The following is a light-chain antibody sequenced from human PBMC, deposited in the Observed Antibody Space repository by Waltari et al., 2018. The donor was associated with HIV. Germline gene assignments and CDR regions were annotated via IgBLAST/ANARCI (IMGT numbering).Light chain of an antibody. CDR2: YDS. V-gene: IGLV3-21*04. CDR1: YMSSNS. CDR3: QVWDSSSDHWV. Sequence: SNVLTQPPSVSVAPGKTARITCWGNYMSSNSVHWYPQKPGQDPLLVLSYDSDRPSGIPERFSGSNSGNTATLTISRVEVGDEADYYCQVWDSSSDHWVFGGGTKLTVL. J-gene: IGLJ3*02.